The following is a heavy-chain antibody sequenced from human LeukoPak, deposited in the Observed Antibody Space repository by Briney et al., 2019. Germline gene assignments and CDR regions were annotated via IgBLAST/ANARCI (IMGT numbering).Heavy chain of an antibody. V-gene: IGHV1-24*01. CDR1: GYTLTELS. CDR3: ATDLIRDSTFDY. J-gene: IGHJ4*02. Sequence: ASVKVSCKVSGYTLTELSMHWVQQAPGKGLEWMGGFDPEDGETIYAQKFQGRVTMTEDTSTDTAYMELSSLRSEDTAVYYCATDLIRDSTFDYWGQGTLVTVSS. CDR2: FDPEDGET. D-gene: IGHD3-10*01.